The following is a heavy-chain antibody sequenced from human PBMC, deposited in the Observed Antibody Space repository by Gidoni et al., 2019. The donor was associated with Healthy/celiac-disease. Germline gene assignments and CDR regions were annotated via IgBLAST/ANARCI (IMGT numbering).Heavy chain of an antibody. CDR1: GDSVSSHSPA. V-gene: IGHV6-1*01. CDR2: TYYRSKWYN. Sequence: QVQLQQSGPGLVKPSQTLSLTCALPGDSVSSHSPAWNWIRQSPSRGLEWLGRTYYRSKWYNDYAVSVKSRITINPDTSKNQFSLQLNSVTPEDTAVYYCARDIRGSSGWPDNWFDPWGQGTLVTVSS. D-gene: IGHD6-19*01. J-gene: IGHJ5*02. CDR3: ARDIRGSSGWPDNWFDP.